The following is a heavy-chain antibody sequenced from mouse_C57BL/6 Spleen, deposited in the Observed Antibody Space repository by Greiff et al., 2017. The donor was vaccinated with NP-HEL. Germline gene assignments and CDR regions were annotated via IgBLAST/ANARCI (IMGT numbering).Heavy chain of an antibody. CDR3: ARAAYYSKGNYFDY. CDR2: IYPGDGDT. Sequence: QVQLKQSGPELVKPGASVKISCKASGYAFSSSWMNWVKQRPGKGLEWIGRIYPGDGDTNYNGKFKGKATLTADKSSSTAYMQLSSLTSEDSAVYFCARAAYYSKGNYFDYWGQGTTLTVSS. V-gene: IGHV1-82*01. CDR1: GYAFSSSW. J-gene: IGHJ2*01. D-gene: IGHD2-5*01.